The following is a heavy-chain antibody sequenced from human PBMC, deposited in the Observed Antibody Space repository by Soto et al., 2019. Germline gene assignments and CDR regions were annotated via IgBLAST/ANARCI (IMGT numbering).Heavy chain of an antibody. D-gene: IGHD4-17*01. Sequence: ASVKVSCKASGGTFSSYAISWVRQAPGQGLEWMGGINPIFGTANYAQKFQGRVTITADESTSTAYMELSSLRSEDTAVYYCARDRGKYSSTDWFDPWGQGTLVTVSS. J-gene: IGHJ5*02. V-gene: IGHV1-69*13. CDR1: GGTFSSYA. CDR3: ARDRGKYSSTDWFDP. CDR2: INPIFGTA.